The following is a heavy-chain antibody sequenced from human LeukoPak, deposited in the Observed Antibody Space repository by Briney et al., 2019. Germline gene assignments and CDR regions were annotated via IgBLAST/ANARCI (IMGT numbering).Heavy chain of an antibody. CDR2: IHYSGGT. V-gene: IGHV4-59*11. CDR3: ARENYGYFDP. CDR1: GVSIRSQY. J-gene: IGHJ5*02. Sequence: SETLSLTCTVSGVSIRSQYWSWIRQSPGKGLEWIGYIHYSGGTNYNPSLKSRVTISVDTSMNHFSLKLSSVTAADTAVYYCARENYGYFDPWGQGALVTVSS. D-gene: IGHD4-17*01.